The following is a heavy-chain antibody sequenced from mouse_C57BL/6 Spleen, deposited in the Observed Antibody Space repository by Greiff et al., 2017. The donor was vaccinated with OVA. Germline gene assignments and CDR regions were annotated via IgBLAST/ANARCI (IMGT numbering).Heavy chain of an antibody. CDR3: ARAGSSPFDY. V-gene: IGHV5-17*01. D-gene: IGHD1-1*01. CDR1: GFTFSDYR. J-gene: IGHJ2*01. CDR2: ISSGSSTI. Sequence: EVQLVESGGGLVKPGGSLKLSCAASGFTFSDYRMHWVRQAPEKGLEWVAYISSGSSTIYYADTVKGRFTISRDNAKNTLFLQMTSLGSEDTARYYCARAGSSPFDYWGQGTTLTVSS.